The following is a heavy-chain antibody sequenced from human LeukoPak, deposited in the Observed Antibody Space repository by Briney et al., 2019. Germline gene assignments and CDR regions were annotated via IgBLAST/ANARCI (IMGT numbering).Heavy chain of an antibody. V-gene: IGHV3-48*03. CDR2: ISSSGSTI. J-gene: IGHJ4*02. CDR3: ASQKGRIAVAVDY. CDR1: GFTFSSYE. Sequence: PGGSLRLSCAASGFTFSSYEMNWVRQAPGKGLEWVSYISSSGSTIYYADSVEGRFTISRDNAKNSLYLQMNSLGAEDTAVYYCASQKGRIAVAVDYWGQGTLVTVSS. D-gene: IGHD6-19*01.